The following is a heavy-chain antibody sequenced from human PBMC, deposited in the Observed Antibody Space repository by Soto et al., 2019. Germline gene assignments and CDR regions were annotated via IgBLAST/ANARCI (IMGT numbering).Heavy chain of an antibody. CDR1: GFTFSSYG. Sequence: GGSLRLSCAASGFTFSSYGMHWVRQAPGKGLEWVAVIRYDGSNKYYADSVKGRFTISRDNSKNTLYLQMNSLIAEDTAAYYCASARSAAAGPFDYWGQGTLVTVSS. J-gene: IGHJ4*02. D-gene: IGHD6-13*01. CDR2: IRYDGSNK. CDR3: ASARSAAAGPFDY. V-gene: IGHV3-33*01.